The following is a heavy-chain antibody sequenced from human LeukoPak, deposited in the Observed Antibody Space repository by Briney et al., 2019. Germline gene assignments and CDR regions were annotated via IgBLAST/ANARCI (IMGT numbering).Heavy chain of an antibody. CDR3: AKDGPNSHTITSFDS. V-gene: IGHV3-30*18. D-gene: IGHD1-20*01. CDR2: ISYDGSQK. CDR1: GFTFSSFG. J-gene: IGHJ4*02. Sequence: GGSLRLSCAASGFTFSSFGMHWVRQAPGKGLEWVAVISYDGSQKYYADSVKGRFTISRDNSRNTLYLQMNSLRAEDRAVYYCAKDGPNSHTITSFDSWGQGTLVTVSS.